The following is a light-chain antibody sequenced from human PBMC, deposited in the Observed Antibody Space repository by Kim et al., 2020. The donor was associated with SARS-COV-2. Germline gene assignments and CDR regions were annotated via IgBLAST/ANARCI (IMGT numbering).Light chain of an antibody. CDR2: AAS. Sequence: DIQMTQSPSSLSASVGDRDTITCRASQDISNYLAWFQQKPGKAPKSLIYAASSLQSGVPPKFSGSGSGTDFTLTISSLQPEVFATYYCQQYYSYPPTFGGGTKVDIK. CDR3: QQYYSYPPT. J-gene: IGKJ4*01. V-gene: IGKV1-16*02. CDR1: QDISNY.